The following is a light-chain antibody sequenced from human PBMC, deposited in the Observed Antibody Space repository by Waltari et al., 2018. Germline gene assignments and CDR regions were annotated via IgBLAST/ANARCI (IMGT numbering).Light chain of an antibody. CDR3: NSRDTSGGRRHVV. J-gene: IGLJ2*01. CDR1: SLRDYY. Sequence: SSELTQDPAVSVALGQTVRIPCQGDSLRDYYATWYQKKPGQAPVLVIHGENNRPSGIPDRFSGSNSGNTASLTITGAQAEDEADYFCNSRDTSGGRRHVVFGGGTKLTVL. V-gene: IGLV3-19*01. CDR2: GEN.